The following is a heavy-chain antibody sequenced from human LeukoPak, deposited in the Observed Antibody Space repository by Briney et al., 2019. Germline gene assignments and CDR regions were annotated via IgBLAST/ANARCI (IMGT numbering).Heavy chain of an antibody. D-gene: IGHD2-15*01. CDR1: GFTFSSYG. CDR2: IRYDGSNK. CDR3: AKDRLDVVVVVAATLDAFDI. Sequence: GGSPRLFCAASGFTFSSYGMDWVRQAPGKGLEWVAFIRYDGSNKYYADSVKSRFTISRDNSKNTLYLQMNSLRAEDTAVYYCAKDRLDVVVVVAATLDAFDIWGQGTMVTVSS. V-gene: IGHV3-30*02. J-gene: IGHJ3*02.